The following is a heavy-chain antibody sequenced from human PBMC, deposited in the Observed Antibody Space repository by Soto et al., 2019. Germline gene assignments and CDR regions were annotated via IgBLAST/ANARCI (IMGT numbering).Heavy chain of an antibody. CDR2: IIPIFGTA. CDR1: GGTFSSYA. V-gene: IGHV1-69*13. CDR3: ASLRDSSSLTWFDP. D-gene: IGHD6-13*01. J-gene: IGHJ5*02. Sequence: VKVSCKASGGTFSSYAISWVRQAPGQGLEWMGGIIPIFGTANYAQKFQGRVTITADESTSTAYMELSSLRSEDTAVYYCASLRDSSSLTWFDPWGQGTLVTVSS.